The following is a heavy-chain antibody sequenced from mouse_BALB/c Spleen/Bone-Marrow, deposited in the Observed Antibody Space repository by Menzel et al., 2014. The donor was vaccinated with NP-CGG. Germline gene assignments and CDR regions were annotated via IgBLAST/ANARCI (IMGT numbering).Heavy chain of an antibody. CDR2: IDPANGNT. V-gene: IGHV14-3*02. Sequence: VQLQQSGAELVKPGASVKVSCTASGFNIKDTYMHWVKQRPEQGLEGIGRIDPANGNTKYDPKFQGKATITADTSSNTAYLQLSSLTSEDTAVYYCARLDLVAYWGQGTLVTVSA. J-gene: IGHJ3*01. CDR3: ARLDLVAY. CDR1: GFNIKDTY.